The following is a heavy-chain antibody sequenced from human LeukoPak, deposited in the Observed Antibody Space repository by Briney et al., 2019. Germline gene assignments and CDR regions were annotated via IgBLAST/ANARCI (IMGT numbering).Heavy chain of an antibody. Sequence: SETLSLTCTVSGGSISSGSYYWSWIRQPAGKGLEWIGRIYTSGSTNYNPSLKSRVTISVDTSKNQFSLKLSSVTAADTAVYYCARGPPSEVYYFDYWGQGTLVTVSS. D-gene: IGHD1-14*01. CDR2: IYTSGST. J-gene: IGHJ4*02. V-gene: IGHV4-61*02. CDR3: ARGPPSEVYYFDY. CDR1: GGSISSGSYY.